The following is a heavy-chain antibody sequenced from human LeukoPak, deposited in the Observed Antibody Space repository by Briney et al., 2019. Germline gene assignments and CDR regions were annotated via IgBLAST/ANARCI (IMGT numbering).Heavy chain of an antibody. V-gene: IGHV1-69*01. D-gene: IGHD3-10*01. J-gene: IGHJ4*02. CDR1: GGTFSSYA. CDR3: ARDRYGGSTVSLYDY. Sequence: GASVTVSCKASGGTFSSYAISWVRQAPGQGLEWMGGIIPIFGTANYAQKLQGRVTITADESTSTAYMELSSLRSEDTAVYYCARDRYGGSTVSLYDYWGQGTLVTVSS. CDR2: IIPIFGTA.